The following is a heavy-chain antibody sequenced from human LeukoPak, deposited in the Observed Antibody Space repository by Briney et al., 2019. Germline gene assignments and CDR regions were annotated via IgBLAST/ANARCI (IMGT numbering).Heavy chain of an antibody. D-gene: IGHD2-21*02. CDR3: TSWGDTTAEYFQR. CDR1: GFIFSDFY. V-gene: IGHV3-11*04. CDR2: ISSGGLTT. J-gene: IGHJ1*01. Sequence: GGSLRLSCAASGFIFSDFYMSWIRQAPGKGLEWVSYISSGGLTTHYADSVKGRFTISRDNAQNSMYLQMNSLRVEDTAVYYCTSWGDTTAEYFQRWGQGTLVTVSS.